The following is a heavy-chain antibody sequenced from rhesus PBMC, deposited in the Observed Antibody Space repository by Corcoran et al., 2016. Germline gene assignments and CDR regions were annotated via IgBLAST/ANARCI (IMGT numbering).Heavy chain of an antibody. D-gene: IGHD3-34*01. CDR3: ASSAPFRGWGFLDV. J-gene: IGHJ5-1*01. V-gene: IGHV4-169*02. CDR2: IYGSGSST. Sequence: QLQLQASGPGLVQPSETLSVTCAVSGGSISSSYCSWLRQAPGPGLAWIGYIYGSGSSTNYNPSLKSRVTLSVETAKNQLSLKLSSVTAADTAVYYCASSAPFRGWGFLDVWGPGVLVTVSS. CDR1: GGSISSSY.